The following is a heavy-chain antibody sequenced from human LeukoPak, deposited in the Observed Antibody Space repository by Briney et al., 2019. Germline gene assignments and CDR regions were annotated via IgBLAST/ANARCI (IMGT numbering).Heavy chain of an antibody. CDR2: ISYDGSKR. CDR1: GFTFSSYG. CDR3: VKDQGSYGEGYFDY. J-gene: IGHJ4*02. D-gene: IGHD4-17*01. V-gene: IGHV3-30*18. Sequence: PGGSLRLSCAASGFTFSSYGMHWVRQAPGKGLEWVAVISYDGSKRYYADSVKGRFTISRDNSKNTLYLQMSSLRADDTAMFYCVKDQGSYGEGYFDYWGQGTLVTVSS.